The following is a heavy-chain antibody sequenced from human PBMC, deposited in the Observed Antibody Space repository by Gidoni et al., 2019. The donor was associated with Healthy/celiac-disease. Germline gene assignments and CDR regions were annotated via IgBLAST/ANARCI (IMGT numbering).Heavy chain of an antibody. Sequence: EVQLVESGGGLVQPGGSLRLSCAASGFTFSSSAMSWVRQAPGKGLEWVSAISGSGGSTYYADSVKGRFTISRDNSKNTLYLQMNSLRAEDTAVYYCAKALVRRRREWFGELNSPYYYGMDVWGQGTTVTVSS. CDR1: GFTFSSSA. CDR2: ISGSGGST. V-gene: IGHV3-23*04. CDR3: AKALVRRRREWFGELNSPYYYGMDV. D-gene: IGHD3-10*01. J-gene: IGHJ6*02.